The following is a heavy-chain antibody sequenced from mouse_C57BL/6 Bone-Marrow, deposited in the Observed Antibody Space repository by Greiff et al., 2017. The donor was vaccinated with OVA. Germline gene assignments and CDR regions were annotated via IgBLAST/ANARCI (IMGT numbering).Heavy chain of an antibody. CDR3: ARGKYGNYDYAMDY. CDR2: IDPSDSYT. Sequence: QVQLQQPGAELVMPGASVKLSCKASGYTFTSYWMHWVKQRPGQGLEWIGEIDPSDSYTNYNQKVKGKSTLTVDNSSSTAYMQLSSLTSEDSAVYYCARGKYGNYDYAMDYWGQGTSVTVSS. D-gene: IGHD2-1*01. V-gene: IGHV1-69*01. CDR1: GYTFTSYW. J-gene: IGHJ4*01.